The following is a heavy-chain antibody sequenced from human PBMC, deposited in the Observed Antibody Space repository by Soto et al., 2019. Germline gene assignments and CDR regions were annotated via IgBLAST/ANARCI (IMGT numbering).Heavy chain of an antibody. CDR1: GFTFSSCA. V-gene: IGHV3-23*01. Sequence: PGGSLRLSCAASGFTFSSCAMSWVRQAPGKGLEWVSGIGGSGDDTEYTDSVKGRFTISRDNSKNTLYLQMNSLRAEDTAVYYCAREYYYGSGPWYWGQGTLVTAPQ. J-gene: IGHJ4*02. CDR2: IGGSGDDT. D-gene: IGHD3-10*01. CDR3: AREYYYGSGPWY.